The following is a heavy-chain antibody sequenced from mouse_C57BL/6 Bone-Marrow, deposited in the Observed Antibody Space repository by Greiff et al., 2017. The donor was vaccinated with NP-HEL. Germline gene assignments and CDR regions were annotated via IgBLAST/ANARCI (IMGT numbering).Heavy chain of an antibody. CDR1: GFTFNTYA. D-gene: IGHD1-1*01. V-gene: IGHV10-3*01. CDR2: IRSKSSNYAT. Sequence: EVQLVESGGGLVQPKGSLKLSCAASGFTFNTYAMHWVRQAPGKGLEWVARIRSKSSNYATYYADSVKDRFTISRDDSQSMLYLQMNNLKTEDTAMYYCVRDIYYGSNWYFDVWGTGTTVTVSS. J-gene: IGHJ1*03. CDR3: VRDIYYGSNWYFDV.